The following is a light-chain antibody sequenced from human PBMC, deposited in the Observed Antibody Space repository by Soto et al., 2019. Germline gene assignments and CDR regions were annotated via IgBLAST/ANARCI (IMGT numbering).Light chain of an antibody. V-gene: IGKV1-39*01. CDR2: VAS. CDR3: QQSYSIPLS. CDR1: QNITNY. Sequence: DIQMTQSPSSLSASVGDRVTITCRASQNITNYLNWYQQKPGKAPNLLIYVASRLQSGVPSRFSGSGSGTDFTRTISXLQPADFATYHCQQSYSIPLSFGQGTKVDIK. J-gene: IGKJ1*01.